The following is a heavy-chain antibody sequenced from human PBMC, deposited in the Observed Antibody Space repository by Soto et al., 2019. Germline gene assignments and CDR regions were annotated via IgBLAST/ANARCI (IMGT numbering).Heavy chain of an antibody. CDR3: ATLPRTIERTPAAIWSFDS. Sequence: GASVKVSCKVSGYSLSDLSIHWVRQAPGKGLEWMGGLDAEDGETIYAQKLQGRGTMTEDTSTDTAYMELGSLTSEDTAMYYCATLPRTIERTPAAIWSFDSWGQGTLVTVSS. V-gene: IGHV1-24*01. CDR1: GYSLSDLS. CDR2: LDAEDGET. J-gene: IGHJ4*02. D-gene: IGHD2-2*01.